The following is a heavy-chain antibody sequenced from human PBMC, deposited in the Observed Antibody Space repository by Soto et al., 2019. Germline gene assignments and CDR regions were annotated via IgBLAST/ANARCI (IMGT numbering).Heavy chain of an antibody. D-gene: IGHD3-16*02. CDR2: ISGTGGST. CDR3: AKGIEGPWDYYYGMDV. Sequence: RLSCAASGFTFSSFATSWVRQAPGKGLEWVSAISGTGGSTFYADSVQGRFTISRDNSKNTVYLQMNSLRVEDTAIYYCAKGIEGPWDYYYGMDVWGQGTTVTVSS. J-gene: IGHJ6*02. CDR1: GFTFSSFA. V-gene: IGHV3-23*01.